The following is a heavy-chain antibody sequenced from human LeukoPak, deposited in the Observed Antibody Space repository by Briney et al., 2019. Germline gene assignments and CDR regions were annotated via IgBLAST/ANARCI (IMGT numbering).Heavy chain of an antibody. CDR1: GGSISNYY. CDR2: VYTSGTP. CDR3: ATDSKY. J-gene: IGHJ4*02. V-gene: IGHV4-4*07. Sequence: PSETMSLTCPVSGGSISNYYWSWIRQPAGKGLEWIGRVYTSGTPNYNPSLKSRFTMPVDTSKNQFSLRLTSVTAADTAVYYCATDSKYWGQGTLVTVSS.